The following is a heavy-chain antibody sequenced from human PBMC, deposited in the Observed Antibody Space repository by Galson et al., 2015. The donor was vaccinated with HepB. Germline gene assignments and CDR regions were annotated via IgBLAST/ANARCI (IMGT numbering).Heavy chain of an antibody. D-gene: IGHD3-3*01. J-gene: IGHJ6*02. CDR3: ARDRKPRSYYDFWSGYYNGRYYYYGMDV. V-gene: IGHV3-48*02. CDR2: ISSSSTI. CDR1: GFTFSSYS. Sequence: SLRLSCAASGFTFSSYSMNWVRQAPGKGLEWVSYISSSSTIYYADSVKGRFTISRDNAKNSLYLQMNSLRDEDTAVYYCARDRKPRSYYDFWSGYYNGRYYYYGMDVWGQGTTVTVSS.